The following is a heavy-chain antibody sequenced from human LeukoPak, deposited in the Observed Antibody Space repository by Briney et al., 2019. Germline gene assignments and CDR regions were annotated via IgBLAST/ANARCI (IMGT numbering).Heavy chain of an antibody. CDR1: GYTFTSYG. D-gene: IGHD2-2*03. Sequence: ASVKASCKASGYTFTSYGISWVRQAPGQGLEWMGWISAYNGNTNYAQKLQGRVTMTTDTYTSTAYMELRSLRSDDTAVYYCARARGGYCSSTSCYAPHYYYYMDVWGKGTTVTISS. J-gene: IGHJ6*03. CDR3: ARARGGYCSSTSCYAPHYYYYMDV. CDR2: ISAYNGNT. V-gene: IGHV1-18*01.